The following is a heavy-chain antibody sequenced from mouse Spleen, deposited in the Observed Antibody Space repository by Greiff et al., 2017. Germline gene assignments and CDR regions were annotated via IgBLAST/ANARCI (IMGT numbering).Heavy chain of an antibody. Sequence: VQRVESDAELVKPGASVKISCKVSGYTFTDHTIHWMKQRPEQGLEWIGYIYPRDGSTKYNEKFKGKATLTADKSSSTAYMQLNSLTSEDSAVYFCAREGDDGYSFDYWGQGTTLTVSS. CDR2: IYPRDGST. J-gene: IGHJ2*01. CDR1: GYTFTDHT. V-gene: IGHV1-78*01. D-gene: IGHD2-3*01. CDR3: AREGDDGYSFDY.